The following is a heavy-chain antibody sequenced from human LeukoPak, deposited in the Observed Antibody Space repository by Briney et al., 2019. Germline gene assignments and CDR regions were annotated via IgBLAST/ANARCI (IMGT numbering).Heavy chain of an antibody. V-gene: IGHV3-7*04. Sequence: PGGSVRLSCAVSGFTFSNFWMSWVRQAPGRGLEWVANIHPEGNEKYHVGSVEGRFVISRDNTKNLLFLQMSGLRVEDTALYYCARGDAFSGDHWGQGTLVTVSS. CDR2: IHPEGNEK. CDR1: GFTFSNFW. J-gene: IGHJ4*02. CDR3: ARGDAFSGDH.